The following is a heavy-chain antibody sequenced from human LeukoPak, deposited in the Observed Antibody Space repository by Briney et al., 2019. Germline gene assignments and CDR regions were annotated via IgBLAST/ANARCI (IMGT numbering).Heavy chain of an antibody. D-gene: IGHD3-9*01. Sequence: SETLSLTCTVSGGSISSSTYYWGWIRQPPGKGLEWIGEINHSGSTNYNPSLKSRVTISVDTSKNQFSLKLSSVTAADTAVYYCARGVLRYFDWLSSGYYFDYWGQGTLVTVSS. J-gene: IGHJ4*02. V-gene: IGHV4-39*07. CDR2: INHSGST. CDR3: ARGVLRYFDWLSSGYYFDY. CDR1: GGSISSSTYY.